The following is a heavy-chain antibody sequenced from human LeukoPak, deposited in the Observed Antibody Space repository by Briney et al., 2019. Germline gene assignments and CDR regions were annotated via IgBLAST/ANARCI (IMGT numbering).Heavy chain of an antibody. Sequence: GGSLRLSCAASGFTFSSYAMSWVRQAPGKGLEWVPAISGSGGSTYYADSVKGRFTISRDNSKNTLYLQMNSLRAEDTAVYYCAKDLRSGWYFDYWGQGTLVTVSS. D-gene: IGHD6-19*01. J-gene: IGHJ4*02. CDR3: AKDLRSGWYFDY. V-gene: IGHV3-23*01. CDR2: ISGSGGST. CDR1: GFTFSSYA.